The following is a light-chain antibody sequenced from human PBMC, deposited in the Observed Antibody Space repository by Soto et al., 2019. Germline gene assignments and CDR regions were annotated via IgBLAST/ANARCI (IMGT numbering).Light chain of an antibody. V-gene: IGKV2-30*01. CDR3: MHGTRWPPWT. Sequence: DVVMTQSPLSLPVTLGQPVSISCRSNQSLLSSDGNTYLNWFQQRPGQSPRRLTYQVSIRDSGVPDRFSGSVSGTDFTLKISRVEAEDVGMYYCMHGTRWPPWTFGQGTKVEIK. CDR1: QSLLSSDGNTY. CDR2: QVS. J-gene: IGKJ1*01.